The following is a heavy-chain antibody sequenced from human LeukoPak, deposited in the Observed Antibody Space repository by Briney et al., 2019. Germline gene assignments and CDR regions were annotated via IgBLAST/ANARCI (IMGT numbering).Heavy chain of an antibody. Sequence: GGSLRLSCAASGFTFSSYGMHWVRQAPGKGLEWVAFIRYDGSNKYYADSVKGRFTISRDNSKNTLYLQMNSLRAEDTAVYYCAKGGRWLQLVYWGQGTLVTVSS. CDR2: IRYDGSNK. V-gene: IGHV3-30*02. CDR1: GFTFSSYG. D-gene: IGHD5-24*01. J-gene: IGHJ4*02. CDR3: AKGGRWLQLVY.